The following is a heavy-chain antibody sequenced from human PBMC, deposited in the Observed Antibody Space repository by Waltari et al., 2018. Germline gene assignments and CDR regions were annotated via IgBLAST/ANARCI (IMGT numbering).Heavy chain of an antibody. CDR1: GSTFSSYA. CDR3: AKGGIVASSALDY. D-gene: IGHD5-12*01. Sequence: EVQVLESGGGLVQPGGSLRLSCAASGSTFSSYAMNWVRQAPGKGGEGISAIRTSGHATYTADSVKGRFTISRDNSKNTLYLQMNSLRAEDTAVYYCAKGGIVASSALDYWGQGTLVTVSS. CDR2: IRTSGHAT. J-gene: IGHJ4*02. V-gene: IGHV3-23*01.